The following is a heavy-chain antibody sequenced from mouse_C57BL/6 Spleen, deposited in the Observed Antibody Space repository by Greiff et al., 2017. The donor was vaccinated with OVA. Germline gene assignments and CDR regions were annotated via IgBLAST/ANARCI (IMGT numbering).Heavy chain of an antibody. Sequence: QVQLQQPGAELVKPGASVKLSCKASGYTFTSYWMQWVKQRPGQGLEWIGEIDPSDSYTNYNQKFKGKATLTVDTSSSTAYMQLSRLPSEDSAVYYCARNWDGYFDVWGTGTTVTVSS. CDR2: IDPSDSYT. D-gene: IGHD4-1*01. J-gene: IGHJ1*03. CDR3: ARNWDGYFDV. CDR1: GYTFTSYW. V-gene: IGHV1-50*01.